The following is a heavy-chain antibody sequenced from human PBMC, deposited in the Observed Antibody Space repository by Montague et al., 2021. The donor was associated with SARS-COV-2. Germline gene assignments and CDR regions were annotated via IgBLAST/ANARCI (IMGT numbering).Heavy chain of an antibody. CDR3: ARLLRSCTNGVCRTYYYYAMDV. CDR2: IYYSGST. V-gene: IGHV4-59*01. CDR1: GGSISGYY. Sequence: SETLSLTCTVSGGSISGYYWSWIRQPPGKGLEWIGYIYYSGSTKYNPFLESRVTVSVDRSKNQVSLKLSSVTAADTAVYYCARLLRSCTNGVCRTYYYYAMDVWGQGTTSPSP. J-gene: IGHJ6*02. D-gene: IGHD2-8*01.